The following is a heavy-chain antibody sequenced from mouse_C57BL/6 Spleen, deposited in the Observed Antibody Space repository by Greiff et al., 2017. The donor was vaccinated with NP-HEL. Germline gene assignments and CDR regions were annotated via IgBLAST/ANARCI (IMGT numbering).Heavy chain of an antibody. CDR3: ARWDSSGGFAY. CDR1: GYAFSSYW. Sequence: VQLHQSGAELVKPGASVKISCKASGYAFSSYWMNWVKQRPGKGLEWIGQIYPGDGDTNYNGKFKGKATLTADKSSSTAYMQLSSLTSEDSAVYFCARWDSSGGFAYWGQGTLVTVSA. J-gene: IGHJ3*01. D-gene: IGHD3-2*02. CDR2: IYPGDGDT. V-gene: IGHV1-80*01.